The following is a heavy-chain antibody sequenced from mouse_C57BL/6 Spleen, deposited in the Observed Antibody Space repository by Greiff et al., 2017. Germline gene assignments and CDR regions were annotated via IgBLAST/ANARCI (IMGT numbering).Heavy chain of an antibody. CDR2: IYPGSGST. CDR1: GYTFTSYW. Sequence: VQLQQSGAELVKPGASVKMSCKASGYTFTSYWITWVKQRPGQGLEWIGDIYPGSGSTNYNEKFKSKATLTVDTSSSTAYMQLSSLTSEDSAVYYCARWHYGSSYGYFDYWGQGTTLTVSS. D-gene: IGHD1-1*01. V-gene: IGHV1-55*01. CDR3: ARWHYGSSYGYFDY. J-gene: IGHJ2*01.